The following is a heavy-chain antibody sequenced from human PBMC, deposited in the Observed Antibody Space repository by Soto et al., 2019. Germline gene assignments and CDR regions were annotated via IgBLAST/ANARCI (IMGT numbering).Heavy chain of an antibody. J-gene: IGHJ3*02. Sequence: QVQLVQSGAEVKKPGASVKVSCKASGYTFTSYGISWVRQAPGQGLEWMGWISAYNGNTNYAQKLQGRVTMTTDTSTSTAYIELRSLRVDDTAVYYCARDGGDMVVVVAATGNAFDIWGQGTMVTVSS. V-gene: IGHV1-18*01. CDR2: ISAYNGNT. CDR1: GYTFTSYG. CDR3: ARDGGDMVVVVAATGNAFDI. D-gene: IGHD2-15*01.